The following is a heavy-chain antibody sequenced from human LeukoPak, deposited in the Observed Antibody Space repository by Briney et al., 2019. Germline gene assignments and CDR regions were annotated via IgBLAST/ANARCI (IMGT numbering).Heavy chain of an antibody. V-gene: IGHV3-11*04. CDR2: ISSSGRTI. D-gene: IGHD3-9*01. J-gene: IGHJ4*02. Sequence: GGSLRLSCVASGFTFSDYYMSWIRQAPGKGLEWVSYISSSGRTIYDADSVKGRFTISRDNSRNTLYLQMDSLRAEDTAVYYCARGPYYNILTGFRGRNLGFDYWGQGSLVTVSS. CDR3: ARGPYYNILTGFRGRNLGFDY. CDR1: GFTFSDYY.